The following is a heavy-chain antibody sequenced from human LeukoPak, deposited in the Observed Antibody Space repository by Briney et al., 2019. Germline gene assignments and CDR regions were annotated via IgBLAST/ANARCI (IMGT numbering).Heavy chain of an antibody. CDR3: ARALGAHDFWSGYYFDY. Sequence: GGSLRLSCAASGFTFSSYWMHWVRQAPGKGLVWVSRINTDGSSTSYADSVKGRFTISRDNAKNTLYLQMNSLRAEDTAVYYCARALGAHDFWSGYYFDYWGQGTLVTVSS. CDR1: GFTFSSYW. CDR2: INTDGSST. J-gene: IGHJ4*02. V-gene: IGHV3-74*01. D-gene: IGHD3-3*01.